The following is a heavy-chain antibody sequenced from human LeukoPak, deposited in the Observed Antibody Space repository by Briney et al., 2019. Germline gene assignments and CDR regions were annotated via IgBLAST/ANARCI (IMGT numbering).Heavy chain of an antibody. CDR2: IYYSGST. Sequence: SETLSLTCTVSGGSISSGGYYWSWIRQHPGKGPEWIGYIYYSGSTYYNPSLKSRVTISVDTSKNQFSLKLSSVTAADTAVYYCARDRKGYFDWLLFYFDYWGQGTLVTVSS. V-gene: IGHV4-31*03. D-gene: IGHD3-9*01. J-gene: IGHJ4*02. CDR1: GGSISSGGYY. CDR3: ARDRKGYFDWLLFYFDY.